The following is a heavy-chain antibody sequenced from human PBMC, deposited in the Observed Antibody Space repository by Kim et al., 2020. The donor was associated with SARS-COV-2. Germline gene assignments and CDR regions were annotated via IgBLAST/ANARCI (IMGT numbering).Heavy chain of an antibody. V-gene: IGHV1-18*04. J-gene: IGHJ5*02. CDR3: ARDPYDILTGYYNENWFDP. D-gene: IGHD3-9*01. CDR2: ISAYNGNT. CDR1: GYTFTSYG. Sequence: ASVKVSCKASGYTFTSYGISWVRQAPGQGLEWMGWISAYNGNTNYAQKLQGRVTITTDTSTSTAYMELRSLRSEDTAVYYCARDPYDILTGYYNENWFDPWGQGTLVTVSS.